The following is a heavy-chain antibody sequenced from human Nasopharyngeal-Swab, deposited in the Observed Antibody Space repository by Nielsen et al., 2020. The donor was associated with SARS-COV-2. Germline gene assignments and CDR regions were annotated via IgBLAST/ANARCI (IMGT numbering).Heavy chain of an antibody. Sequence: SETLSLTCTVSGGSISSDYWTWIRQPPGKGLEWIGYIYSSGSTNSNPSLKSRVTISLDTSKNHFSLKLNSVTAADTAVYYCAREVVGGLVDSWGQGTLVTVSS. CDR1: GGSISSDY. CDR3: AREVVGGLVDS. J-gene: IGHJ4*02. CDR2: IYSSGST. V-gene: IGHV4-4*08. D-gene: IGHD1-26*01.